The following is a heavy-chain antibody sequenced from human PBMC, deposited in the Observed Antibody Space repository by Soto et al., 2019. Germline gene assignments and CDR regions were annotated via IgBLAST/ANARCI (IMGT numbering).Heavy chain of an antibody. D-gene: IGHD3-3*01. CDR2: ISYDGSNK. V-gene: IGHV3-30-3*01. Sequence: GGSLRLSCAASGFTFSSYAMHWVRQAPGKGLEWVAVISYDGSNKYYADSVKGRFTISRDNSKNTLYLQMNSLRAEDTAVYYCARGFDGVRSPGVYWGQGTLVTVSS. J-gene: IGHJ4*02. CDR1: GFTFSSYA. CDR3: ARGFDGVRSPGVY.